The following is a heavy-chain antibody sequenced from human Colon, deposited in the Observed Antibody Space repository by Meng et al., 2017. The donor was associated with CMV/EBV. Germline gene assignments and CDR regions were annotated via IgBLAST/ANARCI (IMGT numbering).Heavy chain of an antibody. J-gene: IGHJ6*02. CDR2: ISATSTYI. Sequence: GGSLRLSCAASGFTFSDYIMNWVRQAPGKGLEWVSSISATSTYIYYADSVQGRFTISRDNGKNLVYLQMNNLRAEDTAVYYCARDTTSGSYIHHYGMDVWGLGTTVTVS. CDR3: ARDTTSGSYIHHYGMDV. CDR1: GFTFSDYI. D-gene: IGHD1-26*01. V-gene: IGHV3-21*06.